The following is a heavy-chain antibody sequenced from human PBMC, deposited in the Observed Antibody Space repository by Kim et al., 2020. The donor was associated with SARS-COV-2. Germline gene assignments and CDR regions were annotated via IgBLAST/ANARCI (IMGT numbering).Heavy chain of an antibody. CDR1: GGSFSGYY. Sequence: SETLSLTCAVYGGSFSGYYWSWIRQPPGKGLEWIGEINHSGSTNYNPSLKSRVTISVDTSKNQFSLKLSSVTAADTAVYYCARGGLRYFDWLLSRYYYYGMDVWGQGTTVTVSS. J-gene: IGHJ6*02. CDR3: ARGGLRYFDWLLSRYYYYGMDV. V-gene: IGHV4-34*01. CDR2: INHSGST. D-gene: IGHD3-9*01.